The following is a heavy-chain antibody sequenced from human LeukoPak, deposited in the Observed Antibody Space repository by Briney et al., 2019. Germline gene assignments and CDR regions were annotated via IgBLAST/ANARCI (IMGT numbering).Heavy chain of an antibody. Sequence: SGPTLVKPTQTLTLTCTFSGFSLSTSGVGVGWIRQPPGKALEWLALIYWDDDNRYSPSLKSRLTITKDTSKNQVVLTMTNMDPVDTATYYCAHRRTVRYYYNWRDFDYWGQGTLVTVSS. CDR3: AHRRTVRYYYNWRDFDY. D-gene: IGHD1-20*01. CDR2: IYWDDDN. CDR1: GFSLSTSGVG. J-gene: IGHJ4*02. V-gene: IGHV2-5*02.